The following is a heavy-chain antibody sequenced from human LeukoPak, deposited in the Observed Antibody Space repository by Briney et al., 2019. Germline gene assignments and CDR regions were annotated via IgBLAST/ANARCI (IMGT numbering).Heavy chain of an antibody. CDR2: ISGSGGST. CDR3: ARAPYGSGSFYDY. J-gene: IGHJ4*02. Sequence: GGSLRLSCAASGFTFSSYAMSWVRQAPGKGLEWVSAISGSGGSTYYADSVKGRFTISRDNSKNTLYLQMNSLRAEDTAVYYCARAPYGSGSFYDYWGQGTLVTVSS. CDR1: GFTFSSYA. D-gene: IGHD3-10*01. V-gene: IGHV3-23*01.